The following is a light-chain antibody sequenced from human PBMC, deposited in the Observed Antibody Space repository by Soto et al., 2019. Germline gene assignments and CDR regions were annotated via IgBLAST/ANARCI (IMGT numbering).Light chain of an antibody. J-gene: IGLJ1*01. CDR1: SSNVGSYKL. CDR2: EVN. Sequence: SVLTQPASVSGSPGQSITISCTGTSSNVGSYKLVSWYQQHPVKAPKLMISEVNKRPSGVSNRFSGSKSGNTASLTISGLKVEDEADYYCCSSGGSPTYVFRSGTKVTVL. CDR3: CSSGGSPTYV. V-gene: IGLV2-23*02.